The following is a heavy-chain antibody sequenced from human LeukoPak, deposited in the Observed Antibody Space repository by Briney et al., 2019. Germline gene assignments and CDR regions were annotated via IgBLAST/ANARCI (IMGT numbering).Heavy chain of an antibody. CDR2: IYYSGST. CDR3: TRSDQGYFDY. V-gene: IGHV4-59*01. J-gene: IGHJ4*02. Sequence: MTSETLSLTCTVSGGSTSSYYWSWILQPPGKGLEWIGYIYYSGSTNYNPSLKSRVTISVDTSKNQFSLQLRSVIAAATAVYYCTRSDQGYFDYWRQGTLVTVSS. CDR1: GGSTSSYY.